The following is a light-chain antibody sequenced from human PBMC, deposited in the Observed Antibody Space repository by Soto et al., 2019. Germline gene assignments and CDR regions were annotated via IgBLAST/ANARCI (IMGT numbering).Light chain of an antibody. CDR1: QSVTTY. J-gene: IGKJ1*01. Sequence: DVQMTQSPSSLSASVGDRVTITCRASQSVTTYLNWYQQKPGRAPDLLTYAASTLQSGVPSRFSGSGSGTDFTLTTSILQAEDFAAYYCQQSYSTPRTVGQGTKVDIK. CDR3: QQSYSTPRT. CDR2: AAS. V-gene: IGKV1-39*01.